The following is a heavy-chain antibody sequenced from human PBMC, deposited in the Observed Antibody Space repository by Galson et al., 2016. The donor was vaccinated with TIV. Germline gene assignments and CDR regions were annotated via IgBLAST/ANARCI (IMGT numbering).Heavy chain of an antibody. V-gene: IGHV2-70*11. Sequence: PALVKPTQTLTLTCTFSGFSLRTSGVCVSWIRQPPGKALEWLARIDWDDDNNYSPFLKTRLTISKDTSKNQVVLTMTNTDPVDTATYYCARTLFSENDGYWIDYWGQGALVTVSS. CDR1: GFSLRTSGVC. J-gene: IGHJ4*02. CDR2: IDWDDDN. CDR3: ARTLFSENDGYWIDY. D-gene: IGHD3-22*01.